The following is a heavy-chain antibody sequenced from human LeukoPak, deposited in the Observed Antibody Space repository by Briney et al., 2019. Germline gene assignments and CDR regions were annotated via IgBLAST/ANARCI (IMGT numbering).Heavy chain of an antibody. Sequence: GGPLRLSCAASGFSISIAWMSWVRQAPGKGLEWVGRIKSKGDGETRDCAAPVKDRFIISRDDSKNMLYLQMNSLKTEDTAIYYCAAVGEWLSNAFNLWGQGTMVTVSA. CDR2: IKSKGDGETR. J-gene: IGHJ3*01. V-gene: IGHV3-15*01. D-gene: IGHD3-22*01. CDR3: AAVGEWLSNAFNL. CDR1: GFSISIAW.